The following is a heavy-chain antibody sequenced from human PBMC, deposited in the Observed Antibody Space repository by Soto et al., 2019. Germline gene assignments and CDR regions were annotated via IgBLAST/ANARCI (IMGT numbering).Heavy chain of an antibody. CDR2: VSGSGGST. D-gene: IGHD3-3*01. CDR3: AYTYYDFWSGYDADY. CDR1: GFTFSSYA. J-gene: IGHJ4*02. V-gene: IGHV3-23*01. Sequence: VQLLESGGGLVQPGGSLRLSCAASGFTFSSYAMSWVRQAPGKGLEWVSAVSGSGGSTYYADSVKGRFTISRDNSKNTLYLQMNSLRAEDTAVYYCAYTYYDFWSGYDADYWGQGTLVTVSS.